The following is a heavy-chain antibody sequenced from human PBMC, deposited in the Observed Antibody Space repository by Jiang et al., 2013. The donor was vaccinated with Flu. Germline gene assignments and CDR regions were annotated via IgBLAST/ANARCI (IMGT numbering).Heavy chain of an antibody. CDR3: AREDGGLYYGEYVPDAFDI. CDR1: GDSVSSGSAA. Sequence: SQTLSLTCVISGDSVSSGSAAWNWIRQSPSRGLEWLGRTYYRTKWHSDYAVSLESRLTITADPTTNQFSLLLSSVTPEDTALYYCAREDGGLYYGEYVPDAFDIWGQGTMVTVSS. CDR2: TYYRTKWHS. J-gene: IGHJ3*02. D-gene: IGHD4-17*01. V-gene: IGHV6-1*01.